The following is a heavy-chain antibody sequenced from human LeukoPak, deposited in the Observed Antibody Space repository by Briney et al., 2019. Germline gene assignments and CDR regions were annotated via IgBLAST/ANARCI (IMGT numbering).Heavy chain of an antibody. CDR3: GVGYGGPFDY. Sequence: EASVKVSCKASGGTFSSYAISWVRQAPGQGLEWMGGIISIFGTANYAQKFQGRVTITADESTSTAYMELSSLRSEDTAVYYCGVGYGGPFDYWGQGTLVTVSS. D-gene: IGHD4-23*01. CDR2: IISIFGTA. V-gene: IGHV1-69*13. J-gene: IGHJ4*02. CDR1: GGTFSSYA.